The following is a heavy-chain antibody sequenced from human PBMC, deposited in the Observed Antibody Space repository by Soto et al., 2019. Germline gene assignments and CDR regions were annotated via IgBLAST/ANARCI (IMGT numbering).Heavy chain of an antibody. Sequence: QVQLRESGPGLVKPSETLSLTCTVSGGSISNYYWSWIRQPPGKGLEWVGYIYYSGSTNFNPSLKRRVNISVDRSKNQLTLKLNSVTAADTAVYYCARYFRGFDYWGQGTLVTVSS. V-gene: IGHV4-59*08. CDR2: IYYSGST. CDR1: GGSISNYY. J-gene: IGHJ4*02. CDR3: ARYFRGFDY.